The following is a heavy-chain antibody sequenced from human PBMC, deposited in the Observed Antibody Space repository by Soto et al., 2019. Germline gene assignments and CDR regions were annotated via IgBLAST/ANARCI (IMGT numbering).Heavy chain of an antibody. D-gene: IGHD6-13*01. V-gene: IGHV3-21*01. CDR3: TRDASRDSSARGWFDP. CDR2: SSSNSDYI. CDR1: GFTFRSFT. J-gene: IGHJ5*02. Sequence: GGSLRLSCAASGFTFRSFTMNWVRQAPGKGLEWVSTSSSNSDYIYYTDALRGRFTISRDNAKNSLHLQMNSLRAEDTAVYYCTRDASRDSSARGWFDPWGPGTLVTVSS.